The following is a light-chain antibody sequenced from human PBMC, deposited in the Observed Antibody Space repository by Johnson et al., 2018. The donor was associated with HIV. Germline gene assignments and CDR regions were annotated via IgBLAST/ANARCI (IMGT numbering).Light chain of an antibody. CDR3: GTWDSSLSACV. V-gene: IGLV1-51*01. Sequence: QSVLTQPPSVSAAPGQKVTISCSGSSSNIGNNYVSWYQQLPGTAPKLLTYDNNKRPSGIPDRFSGSKSGTSATLGITGLQTGDEADYYCGTWDSSLSACVFGTGTNVTVL. CDR2: DNN. CDR1: SSNIGNNY. J-gene: IGLJ1*01.